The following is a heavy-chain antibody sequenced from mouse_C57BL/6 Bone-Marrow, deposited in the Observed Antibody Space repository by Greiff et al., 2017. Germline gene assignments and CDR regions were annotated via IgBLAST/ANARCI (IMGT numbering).Heavy chain of an antibody. CDR1: GFTFSDYY. Sequence: EVMLVESGGGLVQPGGSLKLSCAASGFTFSDYYMYWVRQTPEKRLEWVAYISNGGGSTYYPDTVKGRFPIPRDNANNTPSLQMSRLKSADTAMYYCARHPSYSYGSSPPLDYWGQGTTRTVSS. D-gene: IGHD1-1*01. J-gene: IGHJ2*01. CDR3: ARHPSYSYGSSPPLDY. V-gene: IGHV5-12*01. CDR2: ISNGGGST.